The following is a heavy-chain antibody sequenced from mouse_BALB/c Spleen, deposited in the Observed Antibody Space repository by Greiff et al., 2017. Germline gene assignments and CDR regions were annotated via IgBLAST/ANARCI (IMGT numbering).Heavy chain of an antibody. CDR1: GYAFTNYL. CDR2: INPGSGGT. D-gene: IGHD2-12*01. CDR3: ARYSYAYWYFDV. J-gene: IGHJ1*01. Sequence: QVQLQQSGAELVRPGTSVKVSCKASGYAFTNYLIEWVKQRPGQGLEWIGVINPGSGGTNYNEKFKGKATLTADKSSSTAYMQLSSLTSDDSAVYFCARYSYAYWYFDVWGAGTTVTVSS. V-gene: IGHV1-54*01.